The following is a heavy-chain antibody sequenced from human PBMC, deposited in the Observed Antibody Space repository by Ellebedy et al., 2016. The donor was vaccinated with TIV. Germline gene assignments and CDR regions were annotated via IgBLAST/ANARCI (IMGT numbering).Heavy chain of an antibody. D-gene: IGHD6-13*01. J-gene: IGHJ4*02. V-gene: IGHV3-15*01. Sequence: PGGSLRLSCVASGFSFINAWMSWVRQAPGKGLEWVGRINGKADGGTTDYAAPVKGRFTISRDYSKNTLYLQMNSRKSENTAVFYCTLDSAIAAGTQDYWGQGTLVTVAS. CDR3: TLDSAIAAGTQDY. CDR1: GFSFINAW. CDR2: INGKADGGTT.